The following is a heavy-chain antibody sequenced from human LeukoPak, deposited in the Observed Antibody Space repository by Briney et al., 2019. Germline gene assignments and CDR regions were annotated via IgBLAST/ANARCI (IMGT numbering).Heavy chain of an antibody. J-gene: IGHJ4*02. CDR1: GFTFSSYA. CDR3: ARVGYSSSCVDY. CDR2: INHSGST. Sequence: GSLRLSCAASGFTFSSYAMSWVRQAPGKGLEWIGEINHSGSTNYNPSLKSRVTISVDTSKNQFSLKLSSVTAADTAVYYCARVGYSSSCVDYWGQGTLVTVSS. V-gene: IGHV4-34*01. D-gene: IGHD6-13*01.